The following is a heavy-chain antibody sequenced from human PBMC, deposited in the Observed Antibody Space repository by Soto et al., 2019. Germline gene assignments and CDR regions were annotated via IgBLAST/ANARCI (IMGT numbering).Heavy chain of an antibody. Sequence: PGGSLRLSCAASGFTFSNYAMNWVRQAPGKGPDWVSAISGSGGSTYYADSVKGRFTVSRDNSKNTLYLQMNSLRAEDTAVYYCAKDATSRGWFDPWGQGTQVTVSS. CDR2: ISGSGGST. CDR3: AKDATSRGWFDP. CDR1: GFTFSNYA. V-gene: IGHV3-23*01. J-gene: IGHJ5*02.